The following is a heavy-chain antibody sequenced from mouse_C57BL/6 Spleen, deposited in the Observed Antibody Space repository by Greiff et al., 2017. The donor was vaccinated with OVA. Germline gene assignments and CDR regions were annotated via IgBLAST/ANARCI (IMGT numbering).Heavy chain of an antibody. Sequence: LVESGPELVKPGASVKISCKASGYAFSSSWMNWVKQRPGKGLEWIGRIYPGDGDTNYNGKFKGKATLTADKSSSTAYMQLSSLTSEDSAVYFCAREYGYYVGYFDYWGQGTTLTVSS. V-gene: IGHV1-82*01. CDR3: AREYGYYVGYFDY. CDR2: IYPGDGDT. CDR1: GYAFSSSW. J-gene: IGHJ2*01. D-gene: IGHD2-10*02.